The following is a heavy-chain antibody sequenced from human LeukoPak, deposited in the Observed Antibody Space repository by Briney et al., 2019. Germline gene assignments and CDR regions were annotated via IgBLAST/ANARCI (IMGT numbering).Heavy chain of an antibody. J-gene: IGHJ4*02. CDR2: IYSGGST. V-gene: IGHV3-53*01. CDR3: ARERITIFGVVPPSHAFDI. Sequence: GGSLRLSCAASGFTVSSNYMSWVRQAPGKGLEWVSVIYSGGSTYYADSVKGRFTISRDNSKNTLYLQMNSLRAEDTAVYYCARERITIFGVVPPSHAFDIWGQGTLVTVSS. CDR1: GFTVSSNY. D-gene: IGHD3-3*01.